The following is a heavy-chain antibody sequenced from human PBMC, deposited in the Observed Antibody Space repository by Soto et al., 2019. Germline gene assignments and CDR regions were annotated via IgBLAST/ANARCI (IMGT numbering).Heavy chain of an antibody. D-gene: IGHD3-10*01. Sequence: VQLHESGPGLVKASGTLSLTCAVSGDSISNFHWWTWLRQPPGRGLEWIGEIFHSGSTTYNPSLKGRVTISAEKSQNQFSLNLTSVTAADTAVYYGARDGGEWLQSGGGWCEPWSPGILVIVSS. CDR1: GDSISNFHW. CDR3: ARDGGEWLQSGGGWCEP. J-gene: IGHJ5*02. CDR2: IFHSGST. V-gene: IGHV4-4*02.